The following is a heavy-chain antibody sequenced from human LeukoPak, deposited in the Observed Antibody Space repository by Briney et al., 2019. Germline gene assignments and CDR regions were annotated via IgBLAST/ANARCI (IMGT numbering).Heavy chain of an antibody. D-gene: IGHD5-12*01. CDR2: INSDGSTT. CDR3: AKDRVATRHYYGMDV. CDR1: GFTFRSYS. Sequence: PGGSLRLSCAASGFTFRSYSMHWVRQAPGKGLVWVSRINSDGSTTSYADSVKGRFTISRDNAKNTLYLQMNSLRAEDTAVYYCAKDRVATRHYYGMDVWGQGTTVTVSS. V-gene: IGHV3-74*01. J-gene: IGHJ6*02.